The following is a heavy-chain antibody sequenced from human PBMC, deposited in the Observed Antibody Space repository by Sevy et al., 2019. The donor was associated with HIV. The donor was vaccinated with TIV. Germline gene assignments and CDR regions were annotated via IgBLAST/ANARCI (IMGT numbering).Heavy chain of an antibody. CDR1: GFTFSTYG. J-gene: IGHJ6*02. CDR3: AKDHYYGSGSPPLYYYYYGMDV. Sequence: GGSLRLSCAASGFTFSTYGMHWVRQAPGKGLEWVTFIRYDGSNKYYADSVKGRFTISRDNSKNTLYVQMNSLRAEDTAVYYCAKDHYYGSGSPPLYYYYYGMDVWGQGTTVTVSS. CDR2: IRYDGSNK. V-gene: IGHV3-30*02. D-gene: IGHD3-10*01.